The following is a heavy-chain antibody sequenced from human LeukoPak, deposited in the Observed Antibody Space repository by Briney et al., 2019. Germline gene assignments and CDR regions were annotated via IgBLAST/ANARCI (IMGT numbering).Heavy chain of an antibody. CDR2: ISYDGNNK. Sequence: GGSLRLSCAASGFTFSSYAIHWVRQAPGKGLEGVAVISYDGNNKYYADSVKGRFTISRDNSKKTLYLQMNSLRAEDTAVYYCARDGEVGYFDSSNFYDYWGQGTLVTVSS. V-gene: IGHV3-30*04. CDR1: GFTFSSYA. D-gene: IGHD3-22*01. J-gene: IGHJ4*02. CDR3: ARDGEVGYFDSSNFYDY.